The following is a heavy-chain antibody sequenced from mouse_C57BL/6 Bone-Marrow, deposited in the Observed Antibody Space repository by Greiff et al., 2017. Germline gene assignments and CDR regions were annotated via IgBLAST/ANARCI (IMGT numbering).Heavy chain of an antibody. D-gene: IGHD1-1*01. J-gene: IGHJ2*01. V-gene: IGHV5-4*01. CDR2: ISDGGSYT. Sequence: DVKLVESGGGLVKPGGSLKLSCAASGFTFSSYAMSWVRQTPEKRLEWVATISDGGSYTYYPDNVKGRFTISRDNAKNNLYLQMSHLKSEDTAMYYCARDRDGSPFDDWGQGTTLTVSS. CDR1: GFTFSSYA. CDR3: ARDRDGSPFDD.